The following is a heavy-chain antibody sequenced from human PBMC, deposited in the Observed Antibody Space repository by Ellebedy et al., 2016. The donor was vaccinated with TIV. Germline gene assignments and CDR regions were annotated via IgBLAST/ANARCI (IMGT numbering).Heavy chain of an antibody. CDR3: ARGDWKGAHHDAFDI. Sequence: SVKVSXXASGGTFSSYAISWVRQAPGQGLEWMGGIIPIFGTANYAQKFQGRVTITADESTSTAYMELSSLRSEDTAVYYCARGDWKGAHHDAFDIWGQGTMVTVSS. CDR1: GGTFSSYA. V-gene: IGHV1-69*13. D-gene: IGHD1-1*01. J-gene: IGHJ3*02. CDR2: IIPIFGTA.